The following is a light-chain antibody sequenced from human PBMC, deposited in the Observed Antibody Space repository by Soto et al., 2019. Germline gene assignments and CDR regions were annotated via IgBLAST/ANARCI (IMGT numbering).Light chain of an antibody. CDR1: QSFRGL. CDR3: QQRHMWPIT. V-gene: IGKV3-11*01. CDR2: DAY. J-gene: IGKJ5*01. Sequence: EVVLTQSPVTLSLSPGERATLSCRARQSFRGLLAWYQQKPGQAPRLLIYDAYNRATGIPPRFSGSASGTDFTLTISSLEPEDSAVYYCQQRHMWPITFGQGTRLEIK.